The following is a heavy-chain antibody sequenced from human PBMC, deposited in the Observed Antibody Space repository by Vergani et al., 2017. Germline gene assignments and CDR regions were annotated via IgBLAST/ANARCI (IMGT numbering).Heavy chain of an antibody. V-gene: IGHV1-2*02. CDR2: INPNSGGT. D-gene: IGHD3-10*01. CDR3: ARAGGDYYGSGSYYNG. CDR1: GYTFTGYY. J-gene: IGHJ4*02. Sequence: QVQLVQSGAEVKKPGASVKVSCKASGYTFTGYYMHWVRQAPGQGLEWMGWINPNSGGTNYAQKFQGRVTMTRDTSISTAYMELSRLRPDDTAVYYCARAGGDYYGSGSYYNGWGQGTLVTVSS.